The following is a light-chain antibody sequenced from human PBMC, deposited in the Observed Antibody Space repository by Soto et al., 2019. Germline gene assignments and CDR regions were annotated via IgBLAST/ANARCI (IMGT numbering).Light chain of an antibody. Sequence: VLRQSPVTLSLSPWERDTLSCRASQSFRGLLAWYQQKPGQAPRLLIYDAYNRATGIPPRFSGSGSGTDFTLTISSLEPEDSAVYYCQQRHMCPITFGQGRLLEI. CDR3: QQRHMCPIT. J-gene: IGKJ5*01. CDR1: QSFRGL. V-gene: IGKV3-11*01. CDR2: DAY.